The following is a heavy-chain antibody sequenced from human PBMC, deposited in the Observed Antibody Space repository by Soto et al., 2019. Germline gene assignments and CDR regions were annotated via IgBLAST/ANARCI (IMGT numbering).Heavy chain of an antibody. V-gene: IGHV2-26*01. J-gene: IGHJ4*02. CDR2: IFSNDEK. CDR3: ARHDYCSSTSCYRFPDY. Sequence: QVTLKESGPVLVNPTETLTLTCTVSGFSLSNARMGVSWIRQPPGKALEWLAHIFSNDEKSYSTSLKSRLTISKDTSKSQVVLTMTNMDPVDTATYYCARHDYCSSTSCYRFPDYWGQGTLVTVSS. D-gene: IGHD2-2*02. CDR1: GFSLSNARMG.